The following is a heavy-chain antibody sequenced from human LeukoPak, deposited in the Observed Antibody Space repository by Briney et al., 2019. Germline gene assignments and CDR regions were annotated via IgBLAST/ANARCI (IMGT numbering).Heavy chain of an antibody. CDR1: GFTFSGYA. CDR2: ISSTGAST. J-gene: IGHJ4*02. CDR3: AKSEQWLVEGVFDY. D-gene: IGHD6-19*01. Sequence: GGSLRLTCVASGFTFSGYAMSWVRQAPGKGLEWVSSISSTGASTYYADSVKGRFTISRDNSKNTLFLQINSLRDEDTAVYYCAKSEQWLVEGVFDYWGQGTLVTVSS. V-gene: IGHV3-23*01.